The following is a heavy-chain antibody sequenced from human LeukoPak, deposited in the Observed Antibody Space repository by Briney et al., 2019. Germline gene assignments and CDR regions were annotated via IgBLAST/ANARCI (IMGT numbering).Heavy chain of an antibody. CDR2: VNPNSGGT. CDR1: GYTFTGYY. Sequence: ASVKVSCKASGYTFTGYYMHWVRQAPGQGLEWMGWVNPNSGGTNYAQKFQGRVTMTRDTSISTAYMELSRLRSGDTAVYYCARVRRAYCGGDCWIQAGGFDYWGQGTLVTVSS. J-gene: IGHJ4*02. V-gene: IGHV1-2*02. D-gene: IGHD2-21*02. CDR3: ARVRRAYCGGDCWIQAGGFDY.